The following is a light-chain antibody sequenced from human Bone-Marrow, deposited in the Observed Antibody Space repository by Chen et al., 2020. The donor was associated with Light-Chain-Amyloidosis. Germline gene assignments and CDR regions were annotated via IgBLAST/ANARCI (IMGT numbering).Light chain of an antibody. CDR2: RNN. V-gene: IGLV1-47*01. CDR3: AAWDDSLSGV. J-gene: IGLJ3*02. Sequence: QSVLTQPPSASGTPGQRVTISCSGSSSNIGCNYVYWYQQLPGRAPKRLIYRNNPRPSGVPDRFSGSKSANAASLAISGLRSEDEADYYCAAWDDSLSGVFGGGTKLTVL. CDR1: SSNIGCNY.